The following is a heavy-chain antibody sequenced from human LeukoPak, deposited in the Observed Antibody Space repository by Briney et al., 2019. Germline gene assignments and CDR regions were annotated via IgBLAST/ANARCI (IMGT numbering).Heavy chain of an antibody. V-gene: IGHV3-23*01. Sequence: PGGSLRLSCAASGFTFSSYAMSWVRQAPGKGLEWVSAISGSGGSTYYADSVKGRFTISRDNSKNTLYLQMNSLRAEDTAVYYCAKGAVPAAMGGYYYYYMDVWGKGTTVTVSS. CDR3: AKGAVPAAMGGYYYYYMDV. CDR2: ISGSGGST. J-gene: IGHJ6*03. D-gene: IGHD2-2*01. CDR1: GFTFSSYA.